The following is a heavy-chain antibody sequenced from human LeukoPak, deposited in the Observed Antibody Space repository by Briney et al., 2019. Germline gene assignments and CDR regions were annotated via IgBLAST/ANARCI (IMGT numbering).Heavy chain of an antibody. CDR3: ARDSTRWLQFHYFDS. D-gene: IGHD5-24*01. Sequence: GGSLRLTCAASGFTFNNFGMSGVRQAPGKGPEWLSGISADGNSPYYVDAMKGRFAISRDNYKKMVYLQTNSLRVEDTAVYYCARDSTRWLQFHYFDSWGQGILVTVSS. CDR2: ISADGNSP. CDR1: GFTFNNFG. V-gene: IGHV3-23*01. J-gene: IGHJ4*02.